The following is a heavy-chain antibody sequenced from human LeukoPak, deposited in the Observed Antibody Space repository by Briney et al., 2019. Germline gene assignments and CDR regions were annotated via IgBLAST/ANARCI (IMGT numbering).Heavy chain of an antibody. J-gene: IGHJ4*02. CDR3: ARDWGYSYHFDY. CDR1: GFTFSSYG. V-gene: IGHV3-30*03. CDR2: ISYDGSSK. D-gene: IGHD5-18*01. Sequence: PGGPLRLSCAASGFTFSSYGMQWLRQAPGKGLERGAVISYDGSSKYYADSVKGRFTISRDNSKNTLYLQMNSLRAEDTAVYYCARDWGYSYHFDYWGQGTLVTVSS.